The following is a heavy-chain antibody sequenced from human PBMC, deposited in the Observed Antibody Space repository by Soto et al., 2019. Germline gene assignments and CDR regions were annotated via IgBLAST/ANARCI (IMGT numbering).Heavy chain of an antibody. V-gene: IGHV3-21*01. D-gene: IGHD3-22*01. Sequence: PGGSLRLSCAASGFTFSSHSMNCVRQAPGKGLEWVSSISSSSSYIYYADSVKGRFTISRDNAKNSLYLQMNSLRAEDTAVYYCARETLTWYYYDSSGSLDYWGQGTLVTVSS. CDR2: ISSSSSYI. J-gene: IGHJ4*02. CDR3: ARETLTWYYYDSSGSLDY. CDR1: GFTFSSHS.